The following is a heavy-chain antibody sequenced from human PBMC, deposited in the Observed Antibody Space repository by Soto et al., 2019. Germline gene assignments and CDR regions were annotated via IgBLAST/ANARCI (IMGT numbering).Heavy chain of an antibody. CDR3: ARHGNNGPEDTLDV. D-gene: IGHD1-1*01. CDR2: IHPGDSET. CDR1: GYTFNTYW. J-gene: IGHJ6*02. V-gene: IGHV5-51*01. Sequence: EEQLVQSGADVKKPGESLKISCQASGYTFNTYWIGWVRQMPGKGLEWMGIIHPGDSETRYNPSFQAQVTISADKSITPAYLQWSSLKASDTAMYFCARHGNNGPEDTLDVWGQGTTVTVSS.